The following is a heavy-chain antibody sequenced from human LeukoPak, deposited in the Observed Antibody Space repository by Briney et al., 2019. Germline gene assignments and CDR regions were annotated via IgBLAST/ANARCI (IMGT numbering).Heavy chain of an antibody. Sequence: KPSETLSLTCAVYGGSFSGYYWSWIRQPPGKGLEWIGEINHSGSTNYNPSLKSRVTISVDTSKNQFSLKLSSVTAADTAVYYCARGVGIWGQRTLVTVSS. D-gene: IGHD1-26*01. V-gene: IGHV4-34*01. CDR3: ARGVGI. J-gene: IGHJ4*02. CDR1: GGSFSGYY. CDR2: INHSGST.